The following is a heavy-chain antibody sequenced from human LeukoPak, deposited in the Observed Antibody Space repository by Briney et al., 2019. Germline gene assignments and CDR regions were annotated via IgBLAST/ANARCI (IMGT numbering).Heavy chain of an antibody. Sequence: GGSLRLSCAASGFTFSNYAMSWVRHAPGKGLEWVSAISGSGGSTYYADSVKGRFTISRDNSKNTLYLQMNSLRAEDTAVYYCAKDLKATVVPAASDAFDIWGQGTMVTVSS. CDR2: ISGSGGST. D-gene: IGHD2-2*01. J-gene: IGHJ3*02. CDR1: GFTFSNYA. CDR3: AKDLKATVVPAASDAFDI. V-gene: IGHV3-23*01.